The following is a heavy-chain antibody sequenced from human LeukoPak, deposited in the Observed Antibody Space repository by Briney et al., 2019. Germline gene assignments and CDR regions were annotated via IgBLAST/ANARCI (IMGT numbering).Heavy chain of an antibody. CDR2: IYYSGST. V-gene: IGHV4-59*01. CDR1: GGSISSYY. J-gene: IGHJ6*02. Sequence: SETLSLTCTVSGGSISSYYWSWIRQPPGEGLEWIGYIYYSGSTNYNPSLKSRVTISVDTSKNQFSLKLSPVTAADTAVYYCARANLAYYDFWKDGMDVWGQGTTVTVSS. CDR3: ARANLAYYDFWKDGMDV. D-gene: IGHD3-3*01.